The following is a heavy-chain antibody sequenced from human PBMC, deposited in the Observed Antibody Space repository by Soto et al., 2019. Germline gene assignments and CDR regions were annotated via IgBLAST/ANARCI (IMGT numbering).Heavy chain of an antibody. D-gene: IGHD3-10*01. V-gene: IGHV3-23*01. CDR1: GFTFSSYA. J-gene: IGHJ5*02. CDR3: AKGGDYGSGLFDP. CDR2: ISGSGGST. Sequence: EVQLLESGGGLVQPGGSLRLSCAASGFTFSSYAMSWVRQAPGKGLEWVSAISGSGGSTYYADSVKGRFTISRDNSKNSLYLPMNSLRAEDTAVYYCAKGGDYGSGLFDPWGQGTLVTVSS.